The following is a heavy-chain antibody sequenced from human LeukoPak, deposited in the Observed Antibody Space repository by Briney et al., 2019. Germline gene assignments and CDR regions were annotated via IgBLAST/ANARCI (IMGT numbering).Heavy chain of an antibody. CDR3: ARRRYDILTGYYDY. V-gene: IGHV1-69*06. CDR2: IIPIFGTA. D-gene: IGHD3-9*01. J-gene: IGHJ4*02. CDR1: GGTFSSYA. Sequence: SVKVSCEASGGTFSSYAISWVRQAPGQGLEWMGGIIPIFGTANYAQKFQGRVTITADKSTSTAYMELSSLRSEDTAVYYCARRRYDILTGYYDYWGQGTLVTVSS.